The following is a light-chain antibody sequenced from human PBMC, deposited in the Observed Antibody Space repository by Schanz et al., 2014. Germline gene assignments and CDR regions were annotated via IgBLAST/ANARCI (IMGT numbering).Light chain of an antibody. V-gene: IGLV4-60*02. CDR2: LEGSGNY. J-gene: IGLJ3*02. CDR1: SGHSSNA. CDR3: ETWDTNTHK. Sequence: QLVLTQSPSASASLGASVKLTCTLSSGHSSNAIAWHQQQPGKGPRYLMKLEGSGNYNKGSGVPDRFSGSSSGADRYLTISNLQFEDEADYYCETWDTNTHKFGGGTKLTVL.